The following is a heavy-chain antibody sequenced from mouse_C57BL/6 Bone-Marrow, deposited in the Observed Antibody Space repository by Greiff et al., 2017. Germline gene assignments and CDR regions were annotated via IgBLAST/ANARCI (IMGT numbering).Heavy chain of an antibody. Sequence: QVQLQQPGAELVKPGASVKLSCKASGYTFTSYWMQWVKQRPGQDLEWIGEIDPSDSYTNYNQKFKGKATLTVDTSSSTAYMQLSSLTSEDSAVYYRARDDGYYSFDYWGQGTTLTVSS. CDR2: IDPSDSYT. CDR3: ARDDGYYSFDY. D-gene: IGHD2-3*01. CDR1: GYTFTSYW. V-gene: IGHV1-50*01. J-gene: IGHJ2*01.